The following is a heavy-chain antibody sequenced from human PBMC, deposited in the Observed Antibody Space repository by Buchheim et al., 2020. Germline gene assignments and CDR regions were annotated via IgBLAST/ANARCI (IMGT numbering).Heavy chain of an antibody. V-gene: IGHV3-23*01. D-gene: IGHD4-23*01. CDR2: ISTSGDET. Sequence: EVQLLESGGDLVQPGGSLILSCAASGFAFSTYAMTWVRQAPGKGLEWVSTISTSGDETYYADSEKGRFTISRDNSKNTLFLQMNSLRAEDTAVYYCAYGGNIEGPFDYWGQGTL. J-gene: IGHJ4*02. CDR3: AYGGNIEGPFDY. CDR1: GFAFSTYA.